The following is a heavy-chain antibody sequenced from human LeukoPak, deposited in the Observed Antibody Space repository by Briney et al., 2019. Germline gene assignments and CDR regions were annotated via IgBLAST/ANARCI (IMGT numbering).Heavy chain of an antibody. J-gene: IGHJ4*02. Sequence: PSETLSLTCAVYGGSFSGYYWSWIRQPPGKGLEWVGYIYYSGSTNYNPSLKSRVTISVDTSKNQFSLKLSSVTAADTAVYYCARVTGIAAAGTLDYWGQGTLVTVSS. D-gene: IGHD6-13*01. CDR2: IYYSGST. V-gene: IGHV4-59*01. CDR3: ARVTGIAAAGTLDY. CDR1: GGSFSGYY.